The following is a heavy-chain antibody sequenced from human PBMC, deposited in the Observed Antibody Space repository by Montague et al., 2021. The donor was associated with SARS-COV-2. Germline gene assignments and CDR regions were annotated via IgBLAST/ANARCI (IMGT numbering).Heavy chain of an antibody. CDR1: GGSISSYY. Sequence: SETLSLTCTVSGGSISSYYWSWIRQPPGKGLEWIGYIYYSGSTXXXPSXXXRVTISVDTSKNQFSLKLSSVTAADTAAYYCARGREYSSSAGFDYWGQGTLVTVSS. V-gene: IGHV4-59*01. CDR2: IYYSGST. CDR3: ARGREYSSSAGFDY. J-gene: IGHJ4*02. D-gene: IGHD6-6*01.